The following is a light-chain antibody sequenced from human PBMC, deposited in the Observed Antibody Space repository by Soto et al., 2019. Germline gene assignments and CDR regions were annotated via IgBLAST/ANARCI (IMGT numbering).Light chain of an antibody. CDR2: DAS. V-gene: IGKV1-5*01. CDR3: QQTYSAPPP. Sequence: DIQMTHSPSTLSASVGDRVIITCRASQSISKWLAWYQQKPGKASNLLIYDASSLQSGVPARFSGSGSGTDFTLSINSLQREDFATYYCQQTYSAPPPFGQGTKVDIK. J-gene: IGKJ1*01. CDR1: QSISKW.